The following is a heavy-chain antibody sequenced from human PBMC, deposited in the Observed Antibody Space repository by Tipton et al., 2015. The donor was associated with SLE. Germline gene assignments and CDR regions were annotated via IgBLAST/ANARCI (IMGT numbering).Heavy chain of an antibody. J-gene: IGHJ4*02. CDR1: GYTFTSNG. CDR2: ISTYNGNT. D-gene: IGHD3-3*01. Sequence: QVQLVQSGAEVREPGASVRVSCKASGYTFTSNGISWVRQAPGQGPEWMGWISTYNGNTNYAQKFQGRVTMTTDTSTSTAYMELRSLRSDDTAVYYCARVDYDFWSGSDYWGQGTLVTVSS. CDR3: ARVDYDFWSGSDY. V-gene: IGHV1-18*01.